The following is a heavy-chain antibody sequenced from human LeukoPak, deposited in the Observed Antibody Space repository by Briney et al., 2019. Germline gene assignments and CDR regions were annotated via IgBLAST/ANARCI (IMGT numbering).Heavy chain of an antibody. Sequence: PGGSLRLSCAASGFTFRNYWMSWVRQAPGRGLEWVADIKEDGSEKNYVDSVKGRFTISRDNAKNSVYLQMNSLRAEDTAVYYCARDHHRRLYDSQARDTFDFWGQGTMVTVSS. CDR2: IKEDGSEK. CDR3: ARDHHRRLYDSQARDTFDF. J-gene: IGHJ3*01. CDR1: GFTFRNYW. D-gene: IGHD3-22*01. V-gene: IGHV3-7*01.